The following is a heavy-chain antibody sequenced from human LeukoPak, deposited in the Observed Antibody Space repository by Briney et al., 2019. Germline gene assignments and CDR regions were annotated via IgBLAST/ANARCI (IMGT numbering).Heavy chain of an antibody. D-gene: IGHD2-15*01. CDR3: ARLLTSLYYFDY. Sequence: SETLSLTCGVYGGSFSGYYWSWIRQPPGKGLEWIGYIYYSGSTNYNPSLKSRVTISVDTSKNQFSLKLSSVTAADTAVYYCARLLTSLYYFDYWGQGTLVTVSS. J-gene: IGHJ4*02. CDR1: GGSFSGYY. V-gene: IGHV4-59*08. CDR2: IYYSGST.